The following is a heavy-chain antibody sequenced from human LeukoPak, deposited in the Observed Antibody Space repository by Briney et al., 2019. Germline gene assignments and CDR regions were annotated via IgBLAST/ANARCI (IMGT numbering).Heavy chain of an antibody. D-gene: IGHD1-26*01. J-gene: IGHJ3*01. V-gene: IGHV3-7*01. CDR2: IDQGGSTK. CDR3: VRDKGGRSGAIYYNAFDV. Sequence: GGSLRLSCAASGFTFNTYWMIWVRQAPGKGLEWVANIDQGGSTKYYVDSLKGRFTISRDNAKNSLYLQMNSLRAEDTAVYYCVRDKGGRSGAIYYNAFDVWGQGTMVTVSS. CDR1: GFTFNTYW.